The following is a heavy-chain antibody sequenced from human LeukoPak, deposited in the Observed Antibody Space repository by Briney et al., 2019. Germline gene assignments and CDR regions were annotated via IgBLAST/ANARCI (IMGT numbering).Heavy chain of an antibody. V-gene: IGHV3-48*03. D-gene: IGHD6-19*01. CDR2: ISNFGDII. Sequence: GGSLRFSCAASGFTFSNYEMNWVRQAPGKGLEWISHISNFGDIIHYADSVEGRFTISRDNAKNSLYLQMNSLRAEDTAVYFCARRSGVAVAGAFDYWGQGTLVTVSS. CDR3: ARRSGVAVAGAFDY. CDR1: GFTFSNYE. J-gene: IGHJ4*02.